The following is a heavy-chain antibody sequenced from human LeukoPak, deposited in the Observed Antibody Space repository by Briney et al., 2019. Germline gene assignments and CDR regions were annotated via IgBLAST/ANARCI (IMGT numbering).Heavy chain of an antibody. Sequence: SETLSLTCAVYGGSFSGYYWSWIRQPPGKGLEWIGEINHSGSTNYNPSLKSRVTISVDTSKNQFSLKLSSVTAADTAVYYCARGRKYISGYRVTELGAGYSDYWGQGTLVTVSS. CDR3: ARGRKYISGYRVTELGAGYSDY. V-gene: IGHV4-34*01. D-gene: IGHD3-9*01. J-gene: IGHJ4*02. CDR2: INHSGST. CDR1: GGSFSGYY.